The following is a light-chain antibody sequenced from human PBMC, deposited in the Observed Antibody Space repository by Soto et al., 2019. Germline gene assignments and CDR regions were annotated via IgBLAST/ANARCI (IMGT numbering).Light chain of an antibody. Sequence: QSALTQPASVSGSPGQSIIISCTGTSSDVGAYNYVSWYQQHPGKAPKLMIYDVSNRPSGVSNRFSGSKSGNTASLTISGLQAEDEADYFCSSYGSSSTLYVFGSGTKVTVL. CDR3: SSYGSSSTLYV. CDR2: DVS. V-gene: IGLV2-14*03. J-gene: IGLJ1*01. CDR1: SSDVGAYNY.